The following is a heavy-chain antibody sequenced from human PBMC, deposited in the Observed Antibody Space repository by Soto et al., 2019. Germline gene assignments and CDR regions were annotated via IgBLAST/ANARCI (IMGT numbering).Heavy chain of an antibody. Sequence: QVQLVQSGAEVKKPGSSVKVSCKASGGTFSSYAISWVRQAPGQGLEWMGGIIPIFGTANYAQKFQGRVTITADKSTSTAYMELSSLRAEDTAVYYCAREISYYDLWSGYSDAFDIWGQGTMVTVSS. CDR3: AREISYYDLWSGYSDAFDI. J-gene: IGHJ3*02. CDR2: IIPIFGTA. D-gene: IGHD3-3*01. CDR1: GGTFSSYA. V-gene: IGHV1-69*06.